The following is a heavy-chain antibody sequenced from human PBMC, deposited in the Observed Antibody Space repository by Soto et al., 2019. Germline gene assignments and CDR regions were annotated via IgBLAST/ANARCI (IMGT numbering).Heavy chain of an antibody. CDR1: GFTFSSCS. D-gene: IGHD3-22*01. V-gene: IGHV3-21*01. Sequence: GGSLRLSCAASGFTFSSCSMNWVRQALGKGLEWVSSISSSSSYIYYADSVKGRFTISRDNAKNTLYLQMNSLRAEDTAVYYCARESDYYDSSGYSPNWFDPWGQGTLVNVSS. CDR3: ARESDYYDSSGYSPNWFDP. J-gene: IGHJ5*02. CDR2: ISSSSSYI.